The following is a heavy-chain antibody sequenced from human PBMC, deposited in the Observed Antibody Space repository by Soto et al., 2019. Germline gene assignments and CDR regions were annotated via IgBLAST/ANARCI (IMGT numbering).Heavy chain of an antibody. CDR2: ITSDGAST. Sequence: PVGSLRLSCAASGFTFSKYWMHCVRQPPGMGLEWLSRITSDGASTSYADSVKGRFTISRDNANNTVYLQMNSLRAEDTAVYYCTTMGGFQYWGQTTLVTLS. CDR3: TTMGGFQY. D-gene: IGHD3-16*01. V-gene: IGHV3-74*01. CDR1: GFTFSKYW. J-gene: IGHJ4*02.